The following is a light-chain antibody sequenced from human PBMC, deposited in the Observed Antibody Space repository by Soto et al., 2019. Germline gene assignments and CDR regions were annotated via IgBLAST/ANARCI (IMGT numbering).Light chain of an antibody. CDR2: AAS. V-gene: IGKV1-8*01. CDR1: QGISSY. Sequence: AIRMTQSPSSLSASTGDRVTITCRASQGISSYLAWYQQKPGKAPKLLIYAASTLQSGVQSRFSGSGSGTDFTLTISCLQSEDFATYYCKQYYSYSWTFGQGTKV. J-gene: IGKJ1*01. CDR3: KQYYSYSWT.